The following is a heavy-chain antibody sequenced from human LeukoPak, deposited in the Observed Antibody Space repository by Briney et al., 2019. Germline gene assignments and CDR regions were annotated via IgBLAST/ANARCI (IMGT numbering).Heavy chain of an antibody. CDR2: MNPNSGNT. Sequence: ASVKVSCKASGYTFTSYDINWVRQATGQGLEWMGWMNPNSGNTGYAQKFQGRVTITRNTSISTAYMELSSLRSEDTAVYYCARASLRYFDWLLDYFDYWGQGTLVTVSS. CDR1: GYTFTSYD. CDR3: ARASLRYFDWLLDYFDY. D-gene: IGHD3-9*01. V-gene: IGHV1-8*03. J-gene: IGHJ4*02.